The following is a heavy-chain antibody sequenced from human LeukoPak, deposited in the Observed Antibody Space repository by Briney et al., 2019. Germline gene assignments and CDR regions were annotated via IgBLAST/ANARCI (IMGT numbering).Heavy chain of an antibody. Sequence: GGSLRLSCAASGFPFSSYGMHWVRQAPGKGLEWVAVIWYDGSNKYYADSVKGRFTISRDNSKNTLYLQMNSLRAEDTAVYYCARVHSQYYYYYGMDVWGQGTTVTVSS. V-gene: IGHV3-33*01. CDR2: IWYDGSNK. J-gene: IGHJ6*02. CDR1: GFPFSSYG. CDR3: ARVHSQYYYYYGMDV. D-gene: IGHD5-18*01.